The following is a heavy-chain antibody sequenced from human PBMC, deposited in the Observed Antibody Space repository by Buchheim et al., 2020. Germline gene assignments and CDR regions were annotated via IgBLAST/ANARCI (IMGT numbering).Heavy chain of an antibody. V-gene: IGHV4-61*02. J-gene: IGHJ5*02. Sequence: QVQLQESGTGLVKPSQTLSLTCTVSGGFISSGSYYWSWIRQPAGQGLEWIGRIYTSGRTNYNPSLKSRVTISVDKYKNQFSLKLSSVTAADTAVYYCARDSQMNDFWSGYYRYNWFDPWGQGTL. CDR3: ARDSQMNDFWSGYYRYNWFDP. CDR2: IYTSGRT. CDR1: GGFISSGSYY. D-gene: IGHD3-3*01.